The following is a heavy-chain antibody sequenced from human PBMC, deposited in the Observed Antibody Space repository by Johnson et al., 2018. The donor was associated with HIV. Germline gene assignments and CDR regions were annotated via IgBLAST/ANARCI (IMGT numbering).Heavy chain of an antibody. Sequence: QVQLVESGGGVVQPGRSLRVSCAASGFTFSSYGMHWVRQAPGKGLEWVAVTSNDGSNKYYADSVKGRFTIYRDNSKNTLYLQMNSLRAEDTAVYYCARDSPRIVGVPDAFDIWGQGTMVTVSS. CDR2: TSNDGSNK. CDR1: GFTFSSYG. J-gene: IGHJ3*02. D-gene: IGHD1-26*01. V-gene: IGHV3-30*03. CDR3: ARDSPRIVGVPDAFDI.